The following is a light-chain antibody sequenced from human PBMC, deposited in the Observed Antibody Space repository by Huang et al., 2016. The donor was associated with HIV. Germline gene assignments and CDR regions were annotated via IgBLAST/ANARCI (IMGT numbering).Light chain of an antibody. CDR1: RSLLHTDGNTY. Sequence: DVVMTQSPLSLSVTLGQAASISCRSSRSLLHTDGNTYLNWVHQRPGQSPRRLIYNVSNRGSGVPDKVSGSGSGTDVTLESSSFEAEDVGVYYCMQGSHWPQTFGQGTKVEIK. J-gene: IGKJ1*01. V-gene: IGKV2-30*02. CDR3: MQGSHWPQT. CDR2: NVS.